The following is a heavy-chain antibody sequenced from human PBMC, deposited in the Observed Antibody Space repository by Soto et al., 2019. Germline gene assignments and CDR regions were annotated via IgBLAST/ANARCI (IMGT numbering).Heavy chain of an antibody. CDR3: ARQDGYALYYFDS. Sequence: GESLKISCKGSGYSFNNYWIGWVRQMPGKGLEWMGIIYPGDSDTRYSPSFRGQITISADKSISSAYLQWSSLKASDTAMYYCARQDGYALYYFDSWGQGTLVTVSS. CDR2: IYPGDSDT. J-gene: IGHJ4*02. CDR1: GYSFNNYW. V-gene: IGHV5-51*01. D-gene: IGHD5-12*01.